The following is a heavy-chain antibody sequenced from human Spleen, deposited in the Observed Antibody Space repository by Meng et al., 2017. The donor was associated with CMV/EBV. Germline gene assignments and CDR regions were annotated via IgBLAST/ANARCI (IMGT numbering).Heavy chain of an antibody. CDR3: ARGYLTYYYDSSGYYLGDY. CDR1: GYTFTGYY. J-gene: IGHJ4*02. CDR2: ISAYNGNT. V-gene: IGHV1-18*04. Sequence: ASVKVSCKASGYTFTGYYMHWVRQAPGQGLEWMGWISAYNGNTNYAQKLQGRVTMTTDTSTSTAYMELRSLRSDDTAVYYCARGYLTYYYDSSGYYLGDYWGQGTLVTVSS. D-gene: IGHD3-22*01.